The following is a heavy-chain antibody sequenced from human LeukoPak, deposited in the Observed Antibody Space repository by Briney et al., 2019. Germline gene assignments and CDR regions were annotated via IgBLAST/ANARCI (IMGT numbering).Heavy chain of an antibody. CDR3: ARMYSSSWYSFGY. V-gene: IGHV4-34*01. CDR2: INHSGST. D-gene: IGHD6-13*01. J-gene: IGHJ4*02. CDR1: GGSFSGYY. Sequence: SETLSLTCAAYGGSFSGYYWSWIRQPPGKGLEWIGEINHSGSTNYSPSLKSRVTISVDTSKNQFSLKLSSVTAADTAVYYCARMYSSSWYSFGYWGQGTLVTVSS.